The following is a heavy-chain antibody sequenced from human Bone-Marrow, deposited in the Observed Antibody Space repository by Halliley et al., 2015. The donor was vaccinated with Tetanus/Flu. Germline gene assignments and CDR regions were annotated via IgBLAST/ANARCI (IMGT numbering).Heavy chain of an antibody. CDR1: GFALSSYW. D-gene: IGHD3-10*01. Sequence: SLRLSCAASGFALSSYWMTWVRQAPGRGLEWVANIKEDGSEKHYVDSVQGRFTVSRDNAKNSLILQMSSLRGEDTAVYYCARVMNRGGPYYYYGMDVWGRGTLVTVSS. V-gene: IGHV3-7*03. J-gene: IGHJ6*02. CDR2: IKEDGSEK. CDR3: ARVMNRGGPYYYYGMDV.